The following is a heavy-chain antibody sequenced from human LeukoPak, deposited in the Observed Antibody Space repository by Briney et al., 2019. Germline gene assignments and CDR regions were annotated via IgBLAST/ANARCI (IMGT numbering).Heavy chain of an antibody. CDR3: ARDASRAYYDFWSGTHLVDY. D-gene: IGHD3-3*01. Sequence: PSETLSLTCTVSGGSISSGGYYWSWIRQHPGKGLEWIGYIYYSGSTYYNPSLKSRVTISVDTSKNQFSLKLSSVTAADTAVYYCARDASRAYYDFWSGTHLVDYWGQGTLVTVSS. V-gene: IGHV4-31*03. CDR1: GGSISSGGYY. J-gene: IGHJ4*02. CDR2: IYYSGST.